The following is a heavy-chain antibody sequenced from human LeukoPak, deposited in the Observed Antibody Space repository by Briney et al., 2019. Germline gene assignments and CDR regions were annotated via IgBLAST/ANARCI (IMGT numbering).Heavy chain of an antibody. CDR2: IKQEGSEK. Sequence: PGGSLRLSCVASGFPFSRDWMSWVRRAPGKGLEWVANIKQEGSEKFYVDSVKGRFTISRDNARNSLYLQMNSLRAEDAGIYYCARENRDGYNPYNWFDPWGQGTLVTVSS. D-gene: IGHD5-12*01. CDR1: GFPFSRDW. J-gene: IGHJ5*02. CDR3: ARENRDGYNPYNWFDP. V-gene: IGHV3-7*01.